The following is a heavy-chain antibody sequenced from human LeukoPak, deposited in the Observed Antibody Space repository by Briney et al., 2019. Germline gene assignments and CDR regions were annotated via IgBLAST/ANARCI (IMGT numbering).Heavy chain of an antibody. V-gene: IGHV3-30*04. J-gene: IGHJ4*02. CDR1: GFTFSSYA. Sequence: GRSLRLSCAASGFTFSSYAMHWVRQAPGKGLEWVAVISYDGSNKYYADSVKGRFTISRDNSKNTLYLQMNSLRTDDTAVYYCARDSYGADYWGQGTLVTVSS. CDR3: ARDSYGADY. D-gene: IGHD4-17*01. CDR2: ISYDGSNK.